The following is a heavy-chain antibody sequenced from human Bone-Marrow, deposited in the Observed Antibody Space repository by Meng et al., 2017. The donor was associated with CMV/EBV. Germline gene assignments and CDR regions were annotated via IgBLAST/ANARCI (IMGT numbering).Heavy chain of an antibody. CDR1: GFTFSSYS. Sequence: GGSLRLSCAASGFTFSSYSMNWVRQAPGKGLEWVSSISSSSSYIYYADSVKGRFTISRDNAKNSLYLQMNSLRAEDTAVYYCAREIIVVVPAFGFDYWGQTTLATVSS. CDR3: AREIIVVVPAFGFDY. J-gene: IGHJ4*02. D-gene: IGHD2-2*01. CDR2: ISSSSSYI. V-gene: IGHV3-21*01.